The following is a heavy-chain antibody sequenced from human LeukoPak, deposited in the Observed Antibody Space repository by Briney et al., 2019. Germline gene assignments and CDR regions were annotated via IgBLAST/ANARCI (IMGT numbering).Heavy chain of an antibody. D-gene: IGHD1-1*01. CDR2: ISASGSNI. CDR3: VRVKGTYFDF. V-gene: IGHV3-48*01. J-gene: IGHJ4*02. CDR1: GFPFSSYS. Sequence: GGSLRLSCAVSGFPFSSYSMNWVRQAPGKGLEWVSYISASGSNIYYLDAVKGRFTVSRDNAMNSLFLQMDRPRAEDTAIYYCVRVKGTYFDFWGLGTPVTVSS.